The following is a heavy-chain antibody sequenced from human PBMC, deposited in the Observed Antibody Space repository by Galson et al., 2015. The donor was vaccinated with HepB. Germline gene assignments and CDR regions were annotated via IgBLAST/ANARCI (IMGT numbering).Heavy chain of an antibody. J-gene: IGHJ2*01. CDR3: ARDIAAAASYYSSDL. V-gene: IGHV3-53*01. Sequence: SLRLSCAASGFNVSTNYMSWVRQAPGKGLEWVSVIYRGGSSTYYADSVKGRFTISRDNSKNTLFLLMNSLRAEDTAVYYCARDIAAAASYYSSDLWGRGTLVTVSS. CDR2: IYRGGSST. CDR1: GFNVSTNY. D-gene: IGHD6-13*01.